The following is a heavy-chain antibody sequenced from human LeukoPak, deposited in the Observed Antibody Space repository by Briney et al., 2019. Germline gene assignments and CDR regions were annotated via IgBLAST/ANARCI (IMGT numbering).Heavy chain of an antibody. D-gene: IGHD3-16*01. V-gene: IGHV4-4*07. CDR3: ARGDYYDGGGRNWFDP. Sequence: KPSETLSLTCSVSGGSMSHYYWSFIRQPAGKGLEWIGRIHTSGTPYFNPSLKSRVTMSVDTSKNQFSLRLASMTAADTAVYFCARGDYYDGGGRNWFDPWGQGTLVTVSS. J-gene: IGHJ5*02. CDR2: IHTSGTP. CDR1: GGSMSHYY.